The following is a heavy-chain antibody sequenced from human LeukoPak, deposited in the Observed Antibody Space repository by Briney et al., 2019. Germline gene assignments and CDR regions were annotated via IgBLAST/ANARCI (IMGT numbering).Heavy chain of an antibody. J-gene: IGHJ4*02. V-gene: IGHV1-2*02. CDR3: ARGKDSAMVSDDY. CDR1: GYTFTGYY. Sequence: GASVKVSCKASGYTFTGYYMHWVRQAPGQGLEWMGWINPNSGGTKYAQKFQGRVTMTRDTSISTAYMEVSGLRSEDTAVYYCARGKDSAMVSDDYWGQGTLVTVSS. D-gene: IGHD5-18*01. CDR2: INPNSGGT.